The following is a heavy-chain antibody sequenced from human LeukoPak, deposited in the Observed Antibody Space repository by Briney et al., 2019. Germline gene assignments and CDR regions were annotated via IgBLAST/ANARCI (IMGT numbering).Heavy chain of an antibody. V-gene: IGHV1-8*01. J-gene: IGHJ4*02. CDR2: TNPSSGNT. CDR3: ATYGYTSGWFSNY. D-gene: IGHD6-19*01. Sequence: ASVKVSCEASGYTFTNYDINWVRQATGQGLEWMGWTNPSSGNTGYAQKFQGRVTMTRDTSISTAYMELSSLRSEDTAVYYCATYGYTSGWFSNYWGQGTLVTVSS. CDR1: GYTFTNYD.